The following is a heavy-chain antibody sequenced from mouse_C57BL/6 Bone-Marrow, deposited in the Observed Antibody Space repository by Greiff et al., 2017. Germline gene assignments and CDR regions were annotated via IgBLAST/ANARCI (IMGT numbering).Heavy chain of an antibody. CDR2: ISNLAYSI. CDR3: ARLNYGNAMDY. V-gene: IGHV5-15*01. Sequence: EVMLVESGGGLVQPGGSLKLSCAASGFTFSDYGMAWVRQAPRKGPEWVAFISNLAYSIYYADTVTGRFTISRENDKNTLYLEMSSLRSEDTAMYYCARLNYGNAMDYWGQGTSVTVSS. D-gene: IGHD1-1*01. J-gene: IGHJ4*01. CDR1: GFTFSDYG.